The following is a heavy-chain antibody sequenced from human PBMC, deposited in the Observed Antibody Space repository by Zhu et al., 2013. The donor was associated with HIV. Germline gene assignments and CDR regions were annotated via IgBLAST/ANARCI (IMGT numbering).Heavy chain of an antibody. CDR3: ARAKAFGVXIVTKYYYMDV. D-gene: IGHD3-3*01. CDR1: GDSFSSSY. J-gene: IGHJ6*03. V-gene: IGHV4-34*01. Sequence: QVQLQQWGAGLVKPSETLSLTCAIYGDSFSSSYWTWIRQSPGKGLEWIGEINQSGTTNYNPSLKTRVSISVDTSKKQFSLRLTSLTAADTAVYYCARAKAFGVXIVTKYYYMDVWAKGPRSPSR. CDR2: INQSGTT.